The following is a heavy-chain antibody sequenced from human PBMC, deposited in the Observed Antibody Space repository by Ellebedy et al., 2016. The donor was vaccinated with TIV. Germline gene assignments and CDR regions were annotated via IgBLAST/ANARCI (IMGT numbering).Heavy chain of an antibody. CDR2: IKQDGSAK. J-gene: IGHJ6*03. Sequence: GGSLRLXXAASGFTFSSYWMQWVRQAPGKGLEWVANIKQDGSAKYYVDSVKGRFTISRDNDKNSVYLQMNNLRAEDTAVYYCARRYMDVWGRGTTVTVSS. V-gene: IGHV3-7*01. CDR1: GFTFSSYW. CDR3: ARRYMDV.